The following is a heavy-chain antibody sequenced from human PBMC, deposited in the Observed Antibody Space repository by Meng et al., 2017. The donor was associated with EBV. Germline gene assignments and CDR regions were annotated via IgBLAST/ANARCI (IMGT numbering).Heavy chain of an antibody. Sequence: RERTGSGPGLVKPSETLSLTCTVSGGSIRSSSYYWGWIRQPPGKGLEWIGSIYYSGSTYYNPSLKSRVTISVDTSKNQFSLKLSSVTAADTAVYYCARVDGDYLRGYYFDYWGQGTLVTVSS. CDR2: IYYSGST. CDR3: ARVDGDYLRGYYFDY. CDR1: GGSIRSSSYY. D-gene: IGHD4-17*01. V-gene: IGHV4-39*07. J-gene: IGHJ4*02.